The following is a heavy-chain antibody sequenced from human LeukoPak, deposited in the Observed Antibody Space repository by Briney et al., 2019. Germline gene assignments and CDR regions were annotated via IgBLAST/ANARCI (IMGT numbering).Heavy chain of an antibody. CDR3: ARGPPYAGGYYVGDY. CDR1: GFTFDNYW. V-gene: IGHV3-74*01. CDR2: ISRDGRTT. J-gene: IGHJ4*02. D-gene: IGHD1-26*01. Sequence: GGSLRLSCVASGFTFDNYWVHWVRQAPGKGLVWVSRISRDGRTTNYADSVKGRFTISRDNAKNTLHLQMNILKAEDTAIYYCARGPPYAGGYYVGDYWGQGILVTVSS.